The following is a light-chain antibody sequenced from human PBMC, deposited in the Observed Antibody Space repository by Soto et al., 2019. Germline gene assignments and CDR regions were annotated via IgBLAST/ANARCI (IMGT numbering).Light chain of an antibody. CDR3: SSYTSSSTLV. Sequence: QSVLTQPASVSGSPGQSITMSRTGTSSDVGGYNYVSWYQQHPGKAPKLMIYDVSNRPSGVSNRFSGSKSGNTASLTISGLQAEDEADYYCSSYTSSSTLVFGGGTKLTVL. CDR2: DVS. V-gene: IGLV2-14*01. CDR1: SSDVGGYNY. J-gene: IGLJ2*01.